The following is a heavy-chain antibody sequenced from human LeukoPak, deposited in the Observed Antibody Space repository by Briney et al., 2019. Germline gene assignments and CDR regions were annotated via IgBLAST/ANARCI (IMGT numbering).Heavy chain of an antibody. CDR2: ISGSGGST. D-gene: IGHD2-2*01. CDR1: RFTFSNFA. CDR3: AKSGPYCSSTSCNYFDY. Sequence: TGGSLRLSCAASRFTFSNFAMSWVRQAPGKGLEGVSAISGSGGSTYYADSVKGRFTISRDNSKNALFLQMNSLRAEDTVVYYCAKSGPYCSSTSCNYFDYWGQGTLVTVSS. V-gene: IGHV3-23*01. J-gene: IGHJ4*02.